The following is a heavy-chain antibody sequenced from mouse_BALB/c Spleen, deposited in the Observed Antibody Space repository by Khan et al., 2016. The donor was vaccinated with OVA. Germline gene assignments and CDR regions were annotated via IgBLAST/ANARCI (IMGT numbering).Heavy chain of an antibody. J-gene: IGHJ2*01. Sequence: EVQLQESGPGLVKPSQSLSLTCTVTGYSITSGYGWNWIRQFPGNKLEWMGYISYSGNTNYNPSLKSRISITRDTSKNQFFLQLNSVTTEDTATXYCARTARIKYWGQGTTLTVSS. CDR3: ARTARIKY. CDR1: GYSITSGYG. CDR2: ISYSGNT. D-gene: IGHD1-2*01. V-gene: IGHV3-2*02.